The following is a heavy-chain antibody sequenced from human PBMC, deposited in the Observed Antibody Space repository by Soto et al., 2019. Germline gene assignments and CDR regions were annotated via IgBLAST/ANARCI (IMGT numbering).Heavy chain of an antibody. Sequence: VQLVESGGGLVKPGGSLRLSCAASGFTFSSYSMNWVRQAPGKGLEWVAVISYDGSNKYYADSVKGRFTISRDNSKNTLYLQMNSLRAEDTAVYYCAKDQGVGATYYYYYGMDVWGQGTTVTVSS. D-gene: IGHD1-26*01. CDR3: AKDQGVGATYYYYYGMDV. V-gene: IGHV3-30*18. CDR1: GFTFSSYS. CDR2: ISYDGSNK. J-gene: IGHJ6*02.